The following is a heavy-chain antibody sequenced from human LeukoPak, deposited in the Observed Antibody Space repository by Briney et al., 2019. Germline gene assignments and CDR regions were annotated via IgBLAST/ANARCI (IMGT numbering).Heavy chain of an antibody. D-gene: IGHD2-2*02. J-gene: IGHJ4*02. CDR1: GFTFSSYG. V-gene: IGHV3-33*01. CDR3: ARRGGVTKSSHTPPIDY. Sequence: GGSLRLSCAASGFTFSSYGMHWVRQAPGKGLEWVAVIWYDGSNKYYADSVKGRFTISRDNSKNTLYLQMDSLRAEDTAVYYCARRGGVTKSSHTPPIDYWGQGTLVTVSS. CDR2: IWYDGSNK.